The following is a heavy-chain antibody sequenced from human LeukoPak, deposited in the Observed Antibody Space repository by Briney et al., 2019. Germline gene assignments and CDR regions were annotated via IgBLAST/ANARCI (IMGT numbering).Heavy chain of an antibody. CDR2: INPGDGST. CDR3: TYSYSSSSGWFDP. V-gene: IGHV1-46*01. J-gene: IGHJ5*02. CDR1: GFTFTSYY. D-gene: IGHD6-6*01. Sequence: ASVKVSCKASGFTFTSYYMHWVRQAPGQGLEWMGMINPGDGSTTYAQRFQGRVTMTRDTSTTTVYMELSSQRSDDTAVYYCTYSYSSSSGWFDPWGQGTLVTVSS.